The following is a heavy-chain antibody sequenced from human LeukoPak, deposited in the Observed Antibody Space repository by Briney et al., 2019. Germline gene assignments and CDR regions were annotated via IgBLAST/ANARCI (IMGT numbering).Heavy chain of an antibody. CDR3: ARWWAAAYTWYYYYGMDV. V-gene: IGHV3-7*05. CDR1: GFTFSTHW. D-gene: IGHD6-13*01. J-gene: IGHJ6*02. CDR2: IDPDGSEK. Sequence: GGSLRLSCEASGFTFSTHWMTWVRQAPGKGLEWVASIDPDGSEKYYVDSVKGRFTFSRDNDQESLYLQMNSLTAEDTAVYYCARWWAAAYTWYYYYGMDVWGQGTTVTVSS.